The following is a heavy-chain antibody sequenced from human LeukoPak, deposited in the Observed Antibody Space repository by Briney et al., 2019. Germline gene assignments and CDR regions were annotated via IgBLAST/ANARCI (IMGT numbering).Heavy chain of an antibody. CDR3: AREYYDFWSGNNWFDP. CDR2: ISSSSSTI. CDR1: GFTFSSYS. Sequence: GGSLRLSCAASGFTFSSYSMNWVRQAPGKGLEWVSYISSSSSTIYYADSVKGRFTISRDNAKNSLYLQMNSLRAEDTAVYYCAREYYDFWSGNNWFDPWGQGTLVTVPS. V-gene: IGHV3-48*01. D-gene: IGHD3-3*01. J-gene: IGHJ5*02.